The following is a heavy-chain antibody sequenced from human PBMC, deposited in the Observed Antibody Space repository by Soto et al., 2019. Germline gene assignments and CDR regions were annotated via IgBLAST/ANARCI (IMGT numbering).Heavy chain of an antibody. CDR2: ISYEGSSK. CDR1: GFTFRTSG. J-gene: IGHJ6*02. Sequence: ESGGGVVQPGRSLRLSCAASGFTFRTSGMHWVRQAPGKGLEWVGFISYEGSSKYYADSVKGRFTIARDNSKNTLYLQMSSLRGEDTAVYYCAKEIAVAGDPFYCFGLDVWGQGNTVTVSS. CDR3: AKEIAVAGDPFYCFGLDV. D-gene: IGHD6-13*01. V-gene: IGHV3-30*18.